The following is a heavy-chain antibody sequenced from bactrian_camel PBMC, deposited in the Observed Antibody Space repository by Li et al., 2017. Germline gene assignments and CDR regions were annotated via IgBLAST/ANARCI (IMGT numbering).Heavy chain of an antibody. J-gene: IGHJ6*01. CDR1: GLAFSTFG. V-gene: IGHV3S9*01. D-gene: IGHD5*01. CDR3: ASDLQGACTEGWCVATWYNA. Sequence: HVQLVESGGGLVQPGGSLRLSCVTSGLAFSTFGMNWVRQVPGKGLEWVSRVTRESLEFYQHSVKGRFTISRDDTSNTVTLQMVSVKSEDTALYYCASDLQGACTEGWCVATWYNAWGQGTQVTVS. CDR2: VTRESLE.